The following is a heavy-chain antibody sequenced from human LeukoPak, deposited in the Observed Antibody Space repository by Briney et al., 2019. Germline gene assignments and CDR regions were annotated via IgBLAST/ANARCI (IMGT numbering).Heavy chain of an antibody. V-gene: IGHV1-3*01. D-gene: IGHD1-26*01. CDR1: GYTFTSYA. CDR3: ARARNSGNGGFDY. CDR2: INAGNGNT. J-gene: IGHJ4*02. Sequence: GASVKVSCKASGYTFTSYAMHWVRQAPGQRLEWMGWINAGNGNTKYSQKFQGRVTITRDTSASTAYMELSSLRSEDTAVYYCARARNSGNGGFDYWGQGTLVTVSS.